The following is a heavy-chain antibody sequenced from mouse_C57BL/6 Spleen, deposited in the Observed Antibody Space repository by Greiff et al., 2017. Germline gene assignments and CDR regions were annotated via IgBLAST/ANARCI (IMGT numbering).Heavy chain of an antibody. D-gene: IGHD2-3*01. V-gene: IGHV1-76*01. CDR2: IYPGSGNT. Sequence: QFQLQQSGAGLVRPGPSVNLSCKASGSTFTTSYLNWLKQRPGQGLEWIARIYPGSGNTYYNEKFKGKATLTAEKSSSTAYMQLSSLTSEDSAVYFCARGGWAYWGQGTLVTVSA. J-gene: IGHJ3*01. CDR3: ARGGWAY. CDR1: GSTFTTSY.